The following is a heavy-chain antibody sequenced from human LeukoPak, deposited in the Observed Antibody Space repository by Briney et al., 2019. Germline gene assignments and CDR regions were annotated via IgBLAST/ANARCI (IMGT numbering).Heavy chain of an antibody. J-gene: IGHJ4*02. CDR3: ARDGLYDSSGYYMDS. CDR2: IYYSGGT. D-gene: IGHD3-22*01. CDR1: GGAISSYY. V-gene: IGHV4-59*01. Sequence: SETLSLTCTVSGGAISSYYWSWIRQPPGKGLEWIGYIYYSGGTKYNPSLMSRVTISVDRAQNQFSLSLSSVTAADTAVYYCARDGLYDSSGYYMDSWGQGTLV.